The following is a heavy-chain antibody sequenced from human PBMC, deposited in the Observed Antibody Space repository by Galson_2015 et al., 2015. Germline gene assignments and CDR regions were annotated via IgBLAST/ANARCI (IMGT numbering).Heavy chain of an antibody. CDR1: GDSVSSNSAT. Sequence: CAISGDSVSSNSATWNWIRQSPSRGPEWLGRTFYRSKWYNDYAVSVKSRMTVNPDTSKNQFSLQLNSVTPDDTAIYYCARRAYGSGSPWVWGQGTLVTVSS. CDR2: TFYRSKWYN. D-gene: IGHD3-10*01. V-gene: IGHV6-1*01. J-gene: IGHJ4*02. CDR3: ARRAYGSGSPWV.